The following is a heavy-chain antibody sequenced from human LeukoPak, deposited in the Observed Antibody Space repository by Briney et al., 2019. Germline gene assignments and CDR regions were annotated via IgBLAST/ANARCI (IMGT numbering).Heavy chain of an antibody. CDR3: ARVDILTGYCFDY. Sequence: SQTLSLTCTVSGGPISSGGYYWSWIRQHPGKGLEWIGYIYYGGSTYYNPSLKSRVTISVDTSKNQFSLKLSSVTAADTAVYYCARVDILTGYCFDYWGQGTLVTVSS. V-gene: IGHV4-31*03. CDR2: IYYGGST. CDR1: GGPISSGGYY. D-gene: IGHD3-9*01. J-gene: IGHJ4*02.